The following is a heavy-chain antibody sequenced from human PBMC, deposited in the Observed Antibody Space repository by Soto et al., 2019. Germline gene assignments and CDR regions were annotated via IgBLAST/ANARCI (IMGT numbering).Heavy chain of an antibody. D-gene: IGHD3-16*01. CDR1: GFTFSDYY. J-gene: IGHJ4*02. CDR3: ARRGSTLTFTY. V-gene: IGHV3-11*01. CDR2: ISNGGGAI. Sequence: QVQLVESGGGLVKPGGSLRLSCAASGFTFSDYYMSWIRQAPGKGLEWISYISNGGGAISYAGSVKGRFTISRDNAKNSLFRQMNNLRAEDTAVYYCARRGSTLTFTYWGQGTLVTVSS.